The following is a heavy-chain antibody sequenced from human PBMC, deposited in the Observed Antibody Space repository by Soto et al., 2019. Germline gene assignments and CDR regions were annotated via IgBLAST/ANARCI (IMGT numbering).Heavy chain of an antibody. CDR1: GYTFTSYV. V-gene: IGHV1-8*01. CDR3: AREKGSSGFDP. D-gene: IGHD6-6*01. CDR2: MNPNSGNT. J-gene: IGHJ5*02. Sequence: ASVKISCEASGYTFTSYVINWVRQATGQGLEWMGWMNPNSGNTGYAQKFQGRVTMTRNTSINTAYMELSSLRSEDTAVYYCAREKGSSGFDPWGQGTLVTVSS.